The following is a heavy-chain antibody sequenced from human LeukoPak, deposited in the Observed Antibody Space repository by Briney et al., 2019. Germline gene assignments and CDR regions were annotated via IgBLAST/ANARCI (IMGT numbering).Heavy chain of an antibody. J-gene: IGHJ5*02. CDR2: IHYLRSA. Sequence: PSETLSLTCAGSGASITSYLWSWLRHPPGKGLEWIGYIHYLRSAIYNPSLLSRRTISLGTTKYQFPLQLRSAPSADTAQFYFARADEYFSTWGQGTLVTVSS. D-gene: IGHD2/OR15-2a*01. CDR1: GASITSYL. V-gene: IGHV4-59*01. CDR3: ARADEYFST.